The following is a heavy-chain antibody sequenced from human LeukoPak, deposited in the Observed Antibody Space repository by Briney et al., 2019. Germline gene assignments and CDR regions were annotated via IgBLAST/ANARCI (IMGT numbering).Heavy chain of an antibody. CDR1: GFTFSSYG. V-gene: IGHV3-30*18. D-gene: IGHD5-12*01. J-gene: IGHJ4*02. Sequence: GGSLRLSCAASGFTFSSYGMHWVRQAPGKGLEWVAVISYDGSNKYYADSVKGRFTISRDNSKNTLYLQMNSLRAEDTAVYYCAKSSYEPLVADIDYWGRGTLVTVSS. CDR2: ISYDGSNK. CDR3: AKSSYEPLVADIDY.